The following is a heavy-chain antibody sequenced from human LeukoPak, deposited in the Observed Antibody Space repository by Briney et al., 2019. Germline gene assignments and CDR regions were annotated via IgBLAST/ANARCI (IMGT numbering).Heavy chain of an antibody. V-gene: IGHV6-1*01. CDR2: TYSRSKRYN. CDR3: ARMYTGGPQRYFDY. D-gene: IGHD1-26*01. Sequence: SQTLSLTCAISGDSVSSNSAAWNWLRQSPSRGLEWLGRTYSRSKRYNDYAVSVKSRITINPDTTKNQFSLQLNSVTPEDTAVYYCARMYTGGPQRYFDYWGQGTLVTVSS. J-gene: IGHJ4*02. CDR1: GDSVSSNSAA.